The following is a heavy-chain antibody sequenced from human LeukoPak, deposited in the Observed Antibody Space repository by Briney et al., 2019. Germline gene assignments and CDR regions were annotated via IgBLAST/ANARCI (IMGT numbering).Heavy chain of an antibody. CDR2: IYTSGST. J-gene: IGHJ4*02. D-gene: IGHD6-19*01. Sequence: KPSETLSLTCTVSGGSISSYYWSWIRQPAGKRLEWIGRIYTSGSTNYNPSLKSRVTMSVDTSKNQFSLKLSSVTAADTAVYYCARDLTRPIAVAGSVLHYFDYWGQGTLVTVSS. CDR1: GGSISSYY. CDR3: ARDLTRPIAVAGSVLHYFDY. V-gene: IGHV4-4*07.